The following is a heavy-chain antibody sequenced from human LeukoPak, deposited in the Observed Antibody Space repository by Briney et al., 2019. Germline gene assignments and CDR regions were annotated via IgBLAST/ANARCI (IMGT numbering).Heavy chain of an antibody. CDR1: GGSISSGGYY. D-gene: IGHD1-26*01. CDR2: SYH. CDR3: ARDIVGRGRWFDP. J-gene: IGHJ5*02. V-gene: IGHV4-30-2*01. Sequence: SETLSLTCTVSGGSISSGGYYWSWIRQPPGKGLEWIGYSYHYNPSLKSRVTISVDRSKNQFSLKLSSVTAADTAVYYCARDIVGRGRWFDPWGQGTLVTVSS.